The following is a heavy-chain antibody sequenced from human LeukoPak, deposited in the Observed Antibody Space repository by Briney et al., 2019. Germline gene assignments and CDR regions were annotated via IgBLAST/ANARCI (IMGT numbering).Heavy chain of an antibody. CDR3: ARDSDWIQLLYAFDI. J-gene: IGHJ3*02. CDR1: GYTFTGYY. Sequence: ASVKVSCKASGYTFTGYYMHWVRQAPGQGLEWMGWINPNSGGTNYAQKFQGRVTMTRDTSISTAYMELSRLRSDDTAVYYCARDSDWIQLLYAFDIWGQGTMVTVSS. D-gene: IGHD5-18*01. CDR2: INPNSGGT. V-gene: IGHV1-2*02.